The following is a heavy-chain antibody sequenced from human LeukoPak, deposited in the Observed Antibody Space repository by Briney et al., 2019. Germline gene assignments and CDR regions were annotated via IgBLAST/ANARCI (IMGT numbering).Heavy chain of an antibody. Sequence: SETLSLTCAVSGASIGSGNYYWSWIRPPPGKGLEWIGSIYHGGRSYYGPSLESRATISVDTSKNQFSLDLTSVTATDTAVYYCVSKGSYGDYLTRDYWGQGTLVTVSS. D-gene: IGHD4-17*01. V-gene: IGHV4-39*01. CDR3: VSKGSYGDYLTRDY. J-gene: IGHJ4*02. CDR1: GASIGSGNYY. CDR2: IYHGGRS.